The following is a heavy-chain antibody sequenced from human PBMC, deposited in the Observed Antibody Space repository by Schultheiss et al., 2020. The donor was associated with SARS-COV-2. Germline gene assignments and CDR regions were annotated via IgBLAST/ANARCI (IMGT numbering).Heavy chain of an antibody. CDR3: ARDPGGRHWGWSQNQLNWFDP. V-gene: IGHV4-39*07. CDR2: IYYSGST. J-gene: IGHJ5*02. Sequence: SETLSLTCTVSGGSISSSSYYWGWIRQPPGKGLEWIGSIYYSGSTYYNPSLKSRVTIPVDTSKNQFSLKLSSVTAADTAVYYCARDPGGRHWGWSQNQLNWFDPWGQGTLVTVAS. CDR1: GGSISSSSYY. D-gene: IGHD7-27*01.